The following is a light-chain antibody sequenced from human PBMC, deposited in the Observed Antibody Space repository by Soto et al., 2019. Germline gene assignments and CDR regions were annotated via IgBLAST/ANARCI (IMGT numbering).Light chain of an antibody. CDR1: PTVSITY. J-gene: IGKJ5*01. V-gene: IGKV3-20*01. Sequence: PAESAALSCRASPTVSITYLTWYQQKPGQAPRLLIFGASKRATGIPDRFSGSGSGRDFTLTISGLEPEDFAVYYCQQYGSSPLISFGQGTRLAIK. CDR2: GAS. CDR3: QQYGSSPLIS.